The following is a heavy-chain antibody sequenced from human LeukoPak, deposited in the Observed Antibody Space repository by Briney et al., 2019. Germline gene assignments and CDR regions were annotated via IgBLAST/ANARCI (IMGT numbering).Heavy chain of an antibody. D-gene: IGHD2-15*01. CDR1: GYTLTELS. CDR2: FDPEDGET. J-gene: IGHJ4*02. Sequence: ASVKVSCKVSGYTLTELSMHWARQAPGKGLEWMGGFDPEDGETIYAQKFQGRVTMTEDTSTDTAYMELSSLRSEDTAVYYCATRGGCCSGGSCYVSDYWGQGTLVTVSS. V-gene: IGHV1-24*01. CDR3: ATRGGCCSGGSCYVSDY.